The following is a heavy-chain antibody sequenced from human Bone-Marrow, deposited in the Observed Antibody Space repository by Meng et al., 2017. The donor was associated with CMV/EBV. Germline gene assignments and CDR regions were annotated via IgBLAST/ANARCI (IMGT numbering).Heavy chain of an antibody. CDR1: GFTFSSYA. V-gene: IGHV3-30*04. D-gene: IGHD3-3*01. CDR2: ISYDGSNK. J-gene: IGHJ4*02. CDR3: ARDDIRFLEWYFDY. Sequence: GESLKIPCAASGFTFSSYAMHWVRQAPGKGLEWVAVISYDGSNKYYADSVKGRFTISRDNSKNTLYLQMNSLRAEDTAVYYCARDDIRFLEWYFDYWGQGTLVTVSS.